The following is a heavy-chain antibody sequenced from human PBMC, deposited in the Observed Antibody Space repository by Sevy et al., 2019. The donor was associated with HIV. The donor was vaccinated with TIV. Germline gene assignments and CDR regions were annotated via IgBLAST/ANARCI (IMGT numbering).Heavy chain of an antibody. V-gene: IGHV3-23*01. CDR3: ARGGYYYYYYMDV. CDR2: ISGSGGST. Sequence: GGSLRLSCAASGFTFSSYAMSWVRQAPGKGLEWVSAISGSGGSTYDADSVKGRFTISRDNSKNKLYLQMNSRRAEDTAVYYCARGGYYYYYYMDVWGKGTTVTVSS. CDR1: GFTFSSYA. J-gene: IGHJ6*03.